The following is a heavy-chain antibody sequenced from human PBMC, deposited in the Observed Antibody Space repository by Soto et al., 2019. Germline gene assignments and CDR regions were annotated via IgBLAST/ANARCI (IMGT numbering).Heavy chain of an antibody. V-gene: IGHV3-23*01. CDR3: AKATPTGGGAFEI. Sequence: PGGSLRLSCAVSGFICSSYDMSWVRQAPGKGLAWVSTILVAGSQHYEDSVQGRFTISRDTSKNTVFLYMNSLTAGDTAVYYCAKATPTGGGAFEIYGQGTMVTVSS. J-gene: IGHJ3*02. CDR1: GFICSSYD. CDR2: ILVAGSQ. D-gene: IGHD2-8*02.